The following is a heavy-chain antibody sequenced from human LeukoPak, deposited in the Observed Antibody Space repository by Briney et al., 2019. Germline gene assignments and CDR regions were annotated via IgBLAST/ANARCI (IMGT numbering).Heavy chain of an antibody. CDR1: GGSISSYY. V-gene: IGHV4-59*01. CDR2: TYYSGST. J-gene: IGHJ4*02. Sequence: SETLSLTCTVSGGSISSYYWSWIRQPPGKGLEWIGYTYYSGSTNYNPSLKSRVTISVDTSKNQFSLKLSSVTAADTAVYYCARGAVRNYFDYWGQGTLVTVSS. D-gene: IGHD6-19*01. CDR3: ARGAVRNYFDY.